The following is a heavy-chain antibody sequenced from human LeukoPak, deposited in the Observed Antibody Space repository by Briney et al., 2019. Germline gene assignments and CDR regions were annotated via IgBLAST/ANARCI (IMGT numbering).Heavy chain of an antibody. CDR1: GFTFSNAW. CDR3: AKGHVGVIEAWFDY. Sequence: GGSLRLSCAASGFTFSNAWMNWVRQAPGKGLEWVGRIKSKTDGGTTDYAAPVKGRFTISRDDSKNTLYLQMNSLKTEDTAVYYCAKGHVGVIEAWFDYWGQGTLVTVSS. J-gene: IGHJ4*02. CDR2: IKSKTDGGTT. V-gene: IGHV3-15*07. D-gene: IGHD3-16*02.